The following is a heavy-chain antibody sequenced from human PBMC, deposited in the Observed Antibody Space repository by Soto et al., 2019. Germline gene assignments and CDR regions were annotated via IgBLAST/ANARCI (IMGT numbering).Heavy chain of an antibody. Sequence: SETLSLTCTVSGGSSSSYYWSWIRQRPGKGLEWIGYIYYSGSTKYNPSLKSRVTISVDTSKNQCSRKLSAGTAADTAVYYCARVDDYRDFDYWGQGNLVTVS. CDR3: ARVDDYRDFDY. D-gene: IGHD4-17*01. J-gene: IGHJ4*02. CDR2: IYYSGST. CDR1: GGSSSSYY. V-gene: IGHV4-59*01.